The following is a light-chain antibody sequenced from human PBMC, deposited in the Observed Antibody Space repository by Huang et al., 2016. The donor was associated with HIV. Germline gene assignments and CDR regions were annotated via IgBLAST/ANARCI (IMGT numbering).Light chain of an antibody. CDR1: PSVTGS. Sequence: EIVLTQSPATLSLSPGKRATLSCRASPSVTGSLAWYQQKPGQAPGLLIYGVSNRVTGVPPRFSGSGSGTDFTLTISSLEPEDFAVYYCQQRNNWPLTFGGGTKVEI. CDR3: QQRNNWPLT. V-gene: IGKV3-11*01. CDR2: GVS. J-gene: IGKJ4*01.